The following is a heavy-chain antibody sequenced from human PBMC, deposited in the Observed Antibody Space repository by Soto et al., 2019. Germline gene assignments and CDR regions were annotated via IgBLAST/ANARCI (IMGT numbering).Heavy chain of an antibody. CDR2: IYYSGST. V-gene: IGHV4-31*03. J-gene: IGHJ4*02. D-gene: IGHD3-22*01. CDR1: GGSISSGGYY. Sequence: NPSETLSLTCTVSGGSISSGGYYWSWIRQHPGKGLEWIGYIYYSGSTYYNPSLKSRVTISVDTSKNQFSLKLSSVNAADKAVYYCARGQGYYDSSGYYYAVMTFDYWGQGALVTVSS. CDR3: ARGQGYYDSSGYYYAVMTFDY.